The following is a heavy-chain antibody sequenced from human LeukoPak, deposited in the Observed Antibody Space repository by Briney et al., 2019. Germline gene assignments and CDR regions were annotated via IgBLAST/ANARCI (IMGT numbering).Heavy chain of an antibody. CDR2: ISSSGSTI. V-gene: IGHV3-48*03. CDR1: GFTGSSYE. D-gene: IGHD3-10*02. Sequence: GGSLTLSCAASGFTGSSYEMNWVRQAPGKGLEWVSYISSSGSTIYYEDSVKGRFTISRDKAKNSLYLQMNSLRAEDTAVYYCAELGITMIGGVWGKGTTVTVSS. J-gene: IGHJ6*04. CDR3: AELGITMIGGV.